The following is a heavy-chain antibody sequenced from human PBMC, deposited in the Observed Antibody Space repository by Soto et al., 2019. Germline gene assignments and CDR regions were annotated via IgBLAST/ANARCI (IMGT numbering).Heavy chain of an antibody. CDR3: ARGPYDFYY. J-gene: IGHJ4*02. V-gene: IGHV4-59*01. D-gene: IGHD3-3*01. CDR2: IYYSGST. Sequence: PSETLSLTCTVSGGSISSYYWSWIRQPPGKGLEWIGYIYYSGSTNYNPSLKSRVTISVDTSKNQFSLKLSSVTAADTAVYYCARGPYDFYYSGQVTPVTVS. CDR1: GGSISSYY.